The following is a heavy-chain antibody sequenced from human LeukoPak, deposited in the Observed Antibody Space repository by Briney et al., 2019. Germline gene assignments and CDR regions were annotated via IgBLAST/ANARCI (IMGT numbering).Heavy chain of an antibody. CDR3: ARGSDQAMEGDYYYYYMDV. V-gene: IGHV1-2*02. CDR1: GYTFTGYY. D-gene: IGHD5-18*01. Sequence: ASVKVSCKASGYTFTGYYMHWVRQAPGQGLEWMGWINPNSGGTNYAQKFQGRVTMTRDTSISTAYMELSRLRSEDTAVYYCARGSDQAMEGDYYYYYMDVWGKGTTVTISS. CDR2: INPNSGGT. J-gene: IGHJ6*03.